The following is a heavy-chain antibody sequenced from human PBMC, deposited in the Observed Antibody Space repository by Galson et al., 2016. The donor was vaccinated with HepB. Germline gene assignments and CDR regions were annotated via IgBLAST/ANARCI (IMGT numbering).Heavy chain of an antibody. V-gene: IGHV1-69*13. D-gene: IGHD3-10*01. CDR2: IIPMFGTP. J-gene: IGHJ4*02. CDR1: GGTFSGFA. CDR3: ASHTRGQYESGRYEFNY. Sequence: SVKVSCKASGGTFSGFAISWVRQAPGQGLEWMGGIIPMFGTPNYAQQVRGRVTITADESTSTAYMELTSLRSQDTAVYYCASHTRGQYESGRYEFNYWGQGTLVTVSS.